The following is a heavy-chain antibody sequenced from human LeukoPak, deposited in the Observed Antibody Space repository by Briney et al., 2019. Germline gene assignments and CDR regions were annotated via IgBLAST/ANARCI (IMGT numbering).Heavy chain of an antibody. CDR1: GFTFSLYS. Sequence: GGSLRLSCAASGFTFSLYSMNWVRQAPGKGLEWLSYIRRRSDAINYADSVKGRFTVSRDNAKNSLFLQMNSLRAEDTAFYYCARGIGNYGSYYFDYWGQGTLVTVSS. CDR3: ARGIGNYGSYYFDY. J-gene: IGHJ4*02. V-gene: IGHV3-48*01. CDR2: IRRRSDAI. D-gene: IGHD3-10*01.